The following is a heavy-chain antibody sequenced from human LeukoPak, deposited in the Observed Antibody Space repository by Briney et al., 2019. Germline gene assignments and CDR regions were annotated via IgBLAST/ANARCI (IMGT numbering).Heavy chain of an antibody. D-gene: IGHD5-24*01. Sequence: SETLSLTCTVSGGSISSGGYYWSWIRQHPGKGLEWIGYIYYSGSTYYNPSLKSRVTISVDTSKNQFSLKLSSVTAADTAVYFCAGRREGYNTQDYWGQGTLVTVSS. CDR1: GGSISSGGYY. CDR2: IYYSGST. V-gene: IGHV4-31*03. J-gene: IGHJ4*02. CDR3: AGRREGYNTQDY.